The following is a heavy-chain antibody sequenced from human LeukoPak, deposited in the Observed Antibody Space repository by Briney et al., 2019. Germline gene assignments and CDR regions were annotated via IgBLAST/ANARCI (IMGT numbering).Heavy chain of an antibody. CDR3: ARHKSGSYYSFDY. CDR2: IYYSGST. J-gene: IGHJ4*02. V-gene: IGHV4-59*08. D-gene: IGHD1-26*01. Sequence: PSETLSLTCTVSGPAISRYYWSWIRQPPGKGLEWIGYIYYSGSTNYNPSLKSRVTISVDTSKNQFSLKLSSVTAADTAVYYCARHKSGSYYSFDYWGQGTLVTVSS. CDR1: GPAISRYY.